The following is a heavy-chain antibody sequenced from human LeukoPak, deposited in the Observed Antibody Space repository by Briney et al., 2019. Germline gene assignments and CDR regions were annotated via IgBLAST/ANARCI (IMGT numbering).Heavy chain of an antibody. D-gene: IGHD6-19*01. CDR2: INAGNGIT. J-gene: IGHJ3*02. V-gene: IGHV1-3*01. CDR1: GYTFTSYA. Sequence: ASVKVSCKASGYTFTSYAMHWVRQAPGQRLEWMGWINAGNGITKYSQKFQGRVTITRDTSASTAYMELSSLRSDGTAAFYCARATSGWYPTFDTWGQGTLVTVFS. CDR3: ARATSGWYPTFDT.